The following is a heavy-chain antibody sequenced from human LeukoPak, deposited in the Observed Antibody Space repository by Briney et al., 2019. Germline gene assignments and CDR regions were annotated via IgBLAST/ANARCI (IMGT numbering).Heavy chain of an antibody. CDR1: GGTFSNYA. D-gene: IGHD3-16*01. V-gene: IGHV1-69*05. CDR2: VIPIFRTA. CDR3: ARGGRAPRYYYYMDV. Sequence: ASVKVSCKASGGTFSNYAISWVRQAPGQGLEWMGGVIPIFRTANYAQKFQGRVTITTDESTSTVYMELSSLRSEGTAVYYCARGGRAPRYYYYMDVWGKGTTVTVSS. J-gene: IGHJ6*03.